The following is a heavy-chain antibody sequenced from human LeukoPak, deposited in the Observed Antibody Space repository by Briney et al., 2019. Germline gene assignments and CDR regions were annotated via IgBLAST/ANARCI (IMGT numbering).Heavy chain of an antibody. D-gene: IGHD2-8*01. CDR2: INPNSGGT. CDR1: GYTFTGYY. V-gene: IGHV1-2*02. Sequence: ASVKVSCKASGYTFTGYYMHWVRQAPRQGLEWMGWINPNSGGTNYAQKFQGRVTMTGDTSISTAYMELSRLRSDDTAVYYCARDRTSSYWGQGIYCTNGVCYYTNWFDPWGQGTLVTVSS. J-gene: IGHJ5*02. CDR3: ARDRTSSYWGQGIYCTNGVCYYTNWFDP.